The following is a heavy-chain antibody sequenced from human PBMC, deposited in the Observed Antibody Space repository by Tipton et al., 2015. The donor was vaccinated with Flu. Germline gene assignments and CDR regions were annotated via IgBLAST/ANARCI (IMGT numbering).Heavy chain of an antibody. Sequence: GSLRLSCAASGFSFSSYWMSWVRQAPGKGLEWVANMNQDGSEKNYMDAVKGRFSISRDNAKNSLYLQMNSLRAEDTAVYYCARDIIGDYGGDWGQGTLVTVSS. CDR3: ARDIIGDYGGD. D-gene: IGHD4/OR15-4a*01. CDR2: MNQDGSEK. J-gene: IGHJ4*02. V-gene: IGHV3-7*01. CDR1: GFSFSSYW.